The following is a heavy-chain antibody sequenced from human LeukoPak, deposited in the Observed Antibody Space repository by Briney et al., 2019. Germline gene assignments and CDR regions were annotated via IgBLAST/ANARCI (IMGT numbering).Heavy chain of an antibody. CDR1: GGSISSSSYY. Sequence: PSETLSLTCTVSGGSISSSSYYWGWIRQPPGKGLEWIGSIYYSGSTYYNPSLKSRVTISVDTSKNQFSLKLSSVTAADTAVYYCARDERYYDSSGYPNWFDPWGQGTLVTVSS. CDR2: IYYSGST. J-gene: IGHJ5*02. D-gene: IGHD3-22*01. V-gene: IGHV4-39*07. CDR3: ARDERYYDSSGYPNWFDP.